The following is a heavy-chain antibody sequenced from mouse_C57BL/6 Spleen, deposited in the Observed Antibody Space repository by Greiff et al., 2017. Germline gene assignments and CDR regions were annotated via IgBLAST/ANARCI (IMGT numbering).Heavy chain of an antibody. J-gene: IGHJ1*03. CDR1: GFNIKNTY. D-gene: IGHD1-1*01. Sequence: VQLQQSVAELVRPGASVKLSCTASGFNIKNTYMHWVKQRPEQGLEWIGRIDPANGNTKYAPKFQGKATITADTSSNTAYLQLCSLTSEDTAIYYGADCYGSSDGYFDGWGTGTTVTVSS. V-gene: IGHV14-3*01. CDR2: IDPANGNT. CDR3: ADCYGSSDGYFDG.